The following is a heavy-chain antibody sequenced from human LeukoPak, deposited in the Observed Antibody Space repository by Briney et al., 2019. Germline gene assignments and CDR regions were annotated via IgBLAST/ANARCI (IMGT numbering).Heavy chain of an antibody. V-gene: IGHV1-3*01. CDR1: AYTFTSYA. J-gene: IGHJ4*02. Sequence: ASVKVSCKASAYTFTSYAMHWVRQPPGQRLERMGWINAGNGNTKYSQNFQARVTITRDTSASTAYMELSSLRSEDTAVYYCASPRDGYNFDYWGQGTLVTVSS. D-gene: IGHD5-24*01. CDR3: ASPRDGYNFDY. CDR2: INAGNGNT.